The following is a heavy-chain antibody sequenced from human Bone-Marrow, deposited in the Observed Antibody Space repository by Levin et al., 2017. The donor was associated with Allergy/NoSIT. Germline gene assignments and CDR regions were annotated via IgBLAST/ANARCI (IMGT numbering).Heavy chain of an antibody. CDR1: GGSLNDFY. CDR3: ARRAGSYPYFFDY. Sequence: SETLSLTCTVSGGSLNDFYWGWIRQPPGKELEWIAYIYYNGRTKYNPSLESRATISLDTSKNHFSLTLSSLSAADTAVYYCARRAGSYPYFFDYWGPGTLVTVSS. J-gene: IGHJ4*02. D-gene: IGHD1-26*01. CDR2: IYYNGRT. V-gene: IGHV4-59*08.